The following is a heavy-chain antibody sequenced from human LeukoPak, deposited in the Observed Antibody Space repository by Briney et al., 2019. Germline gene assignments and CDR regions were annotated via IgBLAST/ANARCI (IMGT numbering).Heavy chain of an antibody. Sequence: SETLSLTCTVSGGSISSGIYYWSWIRQPAGKGLEWIGRIYTSGSTNYNPSLKSRITISVDTSKNQFSLKLSSVTAADTAVYYCARGGYCSSTSCPFRFSYMDVWGKGTTVTISS. V-gene: IGHV4-61*02. CDR3: ARGGYCSSTSCPFRFSYMDV. CDR1: GGSISSGIYY. D-gene: IGHD2-2*01. CDR2: IYTSGST. J-gene: IGHJ6*03.